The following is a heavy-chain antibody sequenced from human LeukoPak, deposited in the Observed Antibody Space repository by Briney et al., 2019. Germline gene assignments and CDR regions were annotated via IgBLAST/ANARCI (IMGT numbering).Heavy chain of an antibody. CDR3: ARGPSHYFGAGSAPKDFDY. D-gene: IGHD3-10*01. V-gene: IGHV1-18*01. J-gene: IGHJ4*02. Sequence: ASVKVSRKASDYTFSSYGIHWVRQAPGQGPEWMGWVSAYNGNRDYALKFQGRVTMATDTSTNTAQMELRSLRSDDTAVYYCARGPSHYFGAGSAPKDFDYWGQGTLVIVSS. CDR1: DYTFSSYG. CDR2: VSAYNGNR.